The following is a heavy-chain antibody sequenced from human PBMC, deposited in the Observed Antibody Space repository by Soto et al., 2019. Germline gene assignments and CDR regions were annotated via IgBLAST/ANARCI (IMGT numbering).Heavy chain of an antibody. CDR1: GFTFSSYG. Sequence: QVQLVESGGGVVQPGRSLRLSCAASGFTFSSYGMHWVRQAPGKGLEWVAVISYDGSNKYYADSVKGRFTISRDNSKNTLYLQMNGLRAEDTAVYYCAKESNTKTYYYDSSGYSYFDYWGQGTLVTVSS. CDR2: ISYDGSNK. V-gene: IGHV3-30*18. J-gene: IGHJ4*02. CDR3: AKESNTKTYYYDSSGYSYFDY. D-gene: IGHD3-22*01.